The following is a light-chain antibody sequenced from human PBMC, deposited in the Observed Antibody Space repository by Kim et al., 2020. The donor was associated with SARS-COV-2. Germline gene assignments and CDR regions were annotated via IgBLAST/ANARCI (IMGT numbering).Light chain of an antibody. J-gene: IGLJ3*02. V-gene: IGLV3-10*01. CDR2: EDS. Sequence: GQTARITCSGDALPKKYACWYQQKSGQAPVLVIYEDSKRPSGIPERFSGSKSGTSASLAISGLRSEDGADYYCATWDDSLSGPDWVFGGGTQLTVL. CDR3: ATWDDSLSGPDWV. CDR1: ALPKKY.